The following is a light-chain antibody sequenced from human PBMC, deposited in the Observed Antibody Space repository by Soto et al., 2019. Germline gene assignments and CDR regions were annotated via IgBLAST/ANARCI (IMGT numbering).Light chain of an antibody. Sequence: EIVMTQSPATLSVSPGERATLSCRASQSVSSNLAWYQQKPGQAPRLLIYGASNRATGIPDRFSGSGSGTDFTLTISGLEPEDFAVYYCQQYGSSPWTFGQGTKVDIK. V-gene: IGKV3-20*01. CDR2: GAS. CDR3: QQYGSSPWT. CDR1: QSVSSN. J-gene: IGKJ1*01.